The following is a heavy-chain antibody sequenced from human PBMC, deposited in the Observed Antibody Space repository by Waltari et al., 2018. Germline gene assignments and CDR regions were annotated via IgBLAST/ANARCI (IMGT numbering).Heavy chain of an antibody. J-gene: IGHJ4*02. Sequence: EVQLVESGGGLVQTGGSLRLSCAASGFTFSSYWMSWVGQAPGKGLEWLANINHDGSGKFFLGSVKGRFTISRDNAKNSVYLQMNSLTGEDTAVYYCATSLDAAGNDWGQGTLVTVSS. CDR3: ATSLDAAGND. CDR1: GFTFSSYW. V-gene: IGHV3-7*01. CDR2: INHDGSGK. D-gene: IGHD5-18*01.